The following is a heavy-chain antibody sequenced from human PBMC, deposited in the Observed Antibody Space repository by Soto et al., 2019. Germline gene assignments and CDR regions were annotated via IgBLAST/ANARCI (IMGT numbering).Heavy chain of an antibody. Sequence: ASVKVSCKASGYSFTDYHIHWVRQAPGQGLEWLGRINPKSGGTSTAQKFQGWVTMTTDTSISTASMELTRLTSDDTAIYYCARGDSTDCSNGVCSFFYNHDMDVWGQGTTVTAP. D-gene: IGHD2-8*01. CDR3: ARGDSTDCSNGVCSFFYNHDMDV. CDR2: INPKSGGT. J-gene: IGHJ6*02. V-gene: IGHV1-2*04. CDR1: GYSFTDYH.